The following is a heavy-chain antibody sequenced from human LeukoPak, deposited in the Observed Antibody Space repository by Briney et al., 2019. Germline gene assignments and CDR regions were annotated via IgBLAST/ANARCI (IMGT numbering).Heavy chain of an antibody. Sequence: SQTLSLTCTVSGGSISSGGYYWSWIRQHPGKGLEWIGYIYYSGSTYYNPSLKSRVTISVDTSKNQFSLKLSSVTAADTAVYYCARHTARYYYYSMDVWGKGTTVTGSS. CDR1: GGSISSGGYY. V-gene: IGHV4-31*03. D-gene: IGHD5-18*01. J-gene: IGHJ6*03. CDR2: IYYSGST. CDR3: ARHTARYYYYSMDV.